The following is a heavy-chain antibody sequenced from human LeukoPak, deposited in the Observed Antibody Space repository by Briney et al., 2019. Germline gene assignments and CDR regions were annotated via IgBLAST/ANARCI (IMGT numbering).Heavy chain of an antibody. V-gene: IGHV4-59*12. CDR3: ARDRNDAFDI. D-gene: IGHD1-14*01. CDR2: IYYSEST. J-gene: IGHJ3*02. Sequence: SETLSLTCTVSGGSISSYYWSWIRQPPGKGLEWIGYIYYSESTNYNPSLKSRVTISVDTSKNQFSLKLSSVTAADTAVYYCARDRNDAFDIWGQGTMVTVSS. CDR1: GGSISSYY.